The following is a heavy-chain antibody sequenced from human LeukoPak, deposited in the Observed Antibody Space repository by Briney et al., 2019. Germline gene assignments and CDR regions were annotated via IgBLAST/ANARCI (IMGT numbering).Heavy chain of an antibody. CDR2: ISGSGGTT. CDR3: ARDFGGRLAAAGTSWFDP. Sequence: ETLSLTCAVYGGSFSGYYWSWIRQPPGKGLEWVSAISGSGGTTYYADSVKGRFTISRVNSKNTLYLQMNSLRAEDTAVYYCARDFGGRLAAAGTSWFDPWGQGTLVTVSS. D-gene: IGHD6-13*01. V-gene: IGHV3-23*01. CDR1: GGSFSGYY. J-gene: IGHJ5*02.